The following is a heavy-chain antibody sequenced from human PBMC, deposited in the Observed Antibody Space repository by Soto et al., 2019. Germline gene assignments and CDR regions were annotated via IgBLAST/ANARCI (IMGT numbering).Heavy chain of an antibody. Sequence: GECLKISCTGSVYSFTSYWISCVLPMPVKGLEWMGRIDPSDSYTNYSPSFQGHVIISADKSISTAYLQWSSLKASDTAMYYCARLQAAAGDNDLTFDYWGQGTLVTVSS. J-gene: IGHJ4*02. CDR3: ARLQAAAGDNDLTFDY. D-gene: IGHD6-13*01. CDR1: VYSFTSYW. CDR2: IDPSDSYT. V-gene: IGHV5-10-1*01.